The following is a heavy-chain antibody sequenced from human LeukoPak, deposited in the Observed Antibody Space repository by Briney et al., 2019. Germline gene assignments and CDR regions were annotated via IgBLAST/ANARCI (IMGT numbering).Heavy chain of an antibody. D-gene: IGHD3-10*01. Sequence: PGRSLRLSCAASGFTFSSYSMNWVRQAPGKGLEWVSSISSSSSYIYYADSVKGRFTISRDNAKNSLYLQMNSLRAEDTAVYYCASELLWFGEFDYWGQGTLVTVSS. CDR3: ASELLWFGEFDY. CDR1: GFTFSSYS. J-gene: IGHJ4*02. V-gene: IGHV3-21*01. CDR2: ISSSSSYI.